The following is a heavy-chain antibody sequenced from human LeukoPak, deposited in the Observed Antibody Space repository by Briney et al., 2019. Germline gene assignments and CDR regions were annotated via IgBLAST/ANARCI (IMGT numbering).Heavy chain of an antibody. J-gene: IGHJ5*02. CDR3: ARRNYDILTGYLYNWFDP. V-gene: IGHV5-51*01. CDR1: GYSFTSYW. D-gene: IGHD3-9*01. Sequence: GESLKISCKGSGYSFTSYWIGWVRQMPGKGREWMGIIYAGDSDTRYSPSFQGQVTISADKSISTAYLQWSSLKASDTAMYYCARRNYDILTGYLYNWFDPWGQGTLVTVSS. CDR2: IYAGDSDT.